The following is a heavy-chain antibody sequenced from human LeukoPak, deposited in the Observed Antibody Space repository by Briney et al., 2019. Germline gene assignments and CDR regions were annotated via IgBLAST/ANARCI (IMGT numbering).Heavy chain of an antibody. CDR3: ASIDGRRGSFDY. CDR1: GGSISSYY. J-gene: IGHJ4*02. Sequence: SETLSLTCTVSGGSISSYYWSWIRLPPGKGLEWIGYIYYSGSTNYNPSLKSRVTISVDTSKNQFSLKLSSVTAADTAVYYCASIDGRRGSFDYWGQGTLVTVSS. D-gene: IGHD3-10*01. V-gene: IGHV4-59*01. CDR2: IYYSGST.